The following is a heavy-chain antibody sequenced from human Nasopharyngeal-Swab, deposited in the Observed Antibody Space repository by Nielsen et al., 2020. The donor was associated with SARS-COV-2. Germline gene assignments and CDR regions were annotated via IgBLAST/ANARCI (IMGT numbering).Heavy chain of an antibody. Sequence: GALKISCAASGFTFSSYEMNWVRQAPGKGLEWVSYISSSGSTIYYADSVKGRFTISRDNAKNSLYLQMNSLRAEDTAVYYCARDKARYNWNLSLGWYFDLWGRGTLVTVSS. CDR1: GFTFSSYE. D-gene: IGHD1-20*01. J-gene: IGHJ2*01. CDR3: ARDKARYNWNLSLGWYFDL. V-gene: IGHV3-48*03. CDR2: ISSSGSTI.